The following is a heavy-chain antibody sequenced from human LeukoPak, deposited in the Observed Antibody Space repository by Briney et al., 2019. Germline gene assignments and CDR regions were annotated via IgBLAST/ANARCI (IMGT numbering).Heavy chain of an antibody. Sequence: KPSETLSLTCTVSGGSISSYYWSWIWQPPGKGLEWIGYIYYSGSTNYNPSLKSRVTISVDTSKNQFSLKLSSVTAADTAVYYCARVDPDSSSTLEVFDYWGQGTLVTVSS. V-gene: IGHV4-59*01. CDR3: ARVDPDSSSTLEVFDY. D-gene: IGHD6-6*01. J-gene: IGHJ4*02. CDR2: IYYSGST. CDR1: GGSISSYY.